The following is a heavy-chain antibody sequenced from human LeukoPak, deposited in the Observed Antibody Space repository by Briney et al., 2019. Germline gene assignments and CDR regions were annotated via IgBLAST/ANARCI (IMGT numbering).Heavy chain of an antibody. J-gene: IGHJ3*02. V-gene: IGHV3-7*01. CDR3: APYSQLVADSFSI. Sequence: GGSLRLSCAASGFTFSNSWMSWVRQAPGKGLEWVANIKPDGGEKYYVDSVKGRFAISRDNAENSLYLQMNNLRAEDTAVYYCAPYSQLVADSFSIWGQGTMVTVSS. CDR2: IKPDGGEK. D-gene: IGHD1-1*01. CDR1: GFTFSNSW.